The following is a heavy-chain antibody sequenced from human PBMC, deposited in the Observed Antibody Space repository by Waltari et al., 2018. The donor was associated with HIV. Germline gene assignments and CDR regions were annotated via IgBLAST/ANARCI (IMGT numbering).Heavy chain of an antibody. Sequence: EVQLVESGGGLVQPGGSLRLSCAASGFTFSSYSMNWVRQAPGKGLEWVSYIISTSNTIYYADSVKGRCTVSRDNAKNSLSLQMNSLRAEDTAVYFCAKEVVALPHYYYYGLDVWGQGTTVTVSS. J-gene: IGHJ6*02. CDR1: GFTFSSYS. D-gene: IGHD2-15*01. V-gene: IGHV3-48*04. CDR2: IISTSNTI. CDR3: AKEVVALPHYYYYGLDV.